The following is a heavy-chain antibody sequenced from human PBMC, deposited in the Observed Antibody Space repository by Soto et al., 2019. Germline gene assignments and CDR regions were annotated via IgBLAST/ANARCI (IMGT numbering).Heavy chain of an antibody. V-gene: IGHV3-30*18. D-gene: IGHD3-3*01. CDR2: ISYDGSKK. Sequence: LRLSCAVSGFTFSSYGFHWVRQAPGKGLEWVTVISYDGSKKYYADSVKGRFTISRDDSRNTLYLQMNSLRAEDTAMYYCAKEVPAGWSGLKIYGLEVWGQGTTVTVSS. CDR1: GFTFSSYG. J-gene: IGHJ6*02. CDR3: AKEVPAGWSGLKIYGLEV.